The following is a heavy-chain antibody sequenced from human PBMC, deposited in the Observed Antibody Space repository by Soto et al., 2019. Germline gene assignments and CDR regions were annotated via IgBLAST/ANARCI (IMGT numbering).Heavy chain of an antibody. D-gene: IGHD2-2*01. V-gene: IGHV3-23*01. CDR2: LSGSGGST. CDR3: AKDTVPVATPWFDP. CDR1: GFTFSNYA. Sequence: EVQLLESGGGLVQPGGSLRLSCAASGFTFSNYAMSWVRQAPGKGPEWVSTLSGSGGSTYYADSVKGRFTISRDNSKNTLYLQMNSLRAEDTAVYYCAKDTVPVATPWFDPWGQGTLVTVSS. J-gene: IGHJ5*02.